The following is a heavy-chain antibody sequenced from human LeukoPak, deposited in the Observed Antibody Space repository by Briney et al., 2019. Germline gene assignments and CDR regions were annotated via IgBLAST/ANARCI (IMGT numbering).Heavy chain of an antibody. Sequence: SETLSLTCAVYGGSFSGYYWSWIRQPPGKGLEWIGEINHSGSTNYNPSLKSRVTISVDTSKNQFSLKLSSVTAADTAVYYCARLSYFDYWGQGTLVTVSS. V-gene: IGHV4-34*01. CDR3: ARLSYFDY. CDR2: INHSGST. J-gene: IGHJ4*02. CDR1: GGSFSGYY.